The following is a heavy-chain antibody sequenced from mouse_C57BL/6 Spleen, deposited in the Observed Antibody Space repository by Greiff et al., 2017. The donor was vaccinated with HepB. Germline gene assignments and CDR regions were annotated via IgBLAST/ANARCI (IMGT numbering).Heavy chain of an antibody. J-gene: IGHJ1*03. CDR2: INYDGSST. CDR3: AREPGSMSTNWYFDV. D-gene: IGHD2-4*01. Sequence: EVHLVESEGGLVQPGSSMKLSCTASGFTFSDYYMAWVRQVPEKGLEWVANINYDGSSTYYLDSLKSRFIISRDNAKNILYLQRSSLKSEDTATYYCAREPGSMSTNWYFDVWGTGTTVTVSS. V-gene: IGHV5-16*01. CDR1: GFTFSDYY.